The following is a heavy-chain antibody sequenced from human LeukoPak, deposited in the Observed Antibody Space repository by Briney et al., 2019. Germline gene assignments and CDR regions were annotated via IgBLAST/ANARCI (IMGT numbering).Heavy chain of an antibody. D-gene: IGHD5-24*01. Sequence: PGGSLRLSCVASGVTLSNYAMSWARQAPGKGLEWVSGISSSGSGGNTYYADSVKGRFTISRDNSKNTLYLQMNSLRAEDTAVYYCAKVGRRWEMATTSDFDYWGQGTLVTVSS. CDR3: AKVGRRWEMATTSDFDY. V-gene: IGHV3-23*01. CDR1: GVTLSNYA. J-gene: IGHJ4*02. CDR2: ISSSGSGGNT.